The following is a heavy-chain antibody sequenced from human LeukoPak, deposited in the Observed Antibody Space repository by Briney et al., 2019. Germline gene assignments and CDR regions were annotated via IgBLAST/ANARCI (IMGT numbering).Heavy chain of an antibody. V-gene: IGHV3-48*03. D-gene: IGHD4-17*01. CDR3: ARDYYGDYYYYGMDV. Sequence: GGSLRLSCAASGFTFSSYEMNWVRQAPGKGLEWVSYISSSGSTIYYADSVKGRFTISRDNAKNSLYLQMNSLRAEDTAVYYCARDYYGDYYYYGMDVWGKGTPVTVSS. J-gene: IGHJ6*04. CDR1: GFTFSSYE. CDR2: ISSSGSTI.